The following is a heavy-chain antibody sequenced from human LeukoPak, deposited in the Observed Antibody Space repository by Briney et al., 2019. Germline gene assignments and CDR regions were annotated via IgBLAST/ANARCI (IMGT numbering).Heavy chain of an antibody. CDR1: GYTLTELS. J-gene: IGHJ3*02. V-gene: IGHV1-24*01. CDR3: ATDAPEGLRDAFDI. CDR2: FDPEDGET. Sequence: ASVKVSCKVSGYTLTELSMHWVRQAPGKGLEWMGGFDPEDGETIYAQKFQGRVTMTEDTSTDTAYMELSSLRSEDTAVYYCATDAPEGLRDAFDIWGQGTMVTVPS.